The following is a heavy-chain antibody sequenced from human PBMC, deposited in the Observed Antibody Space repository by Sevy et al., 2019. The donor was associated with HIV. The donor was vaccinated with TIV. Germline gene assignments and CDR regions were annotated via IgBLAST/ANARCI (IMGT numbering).Heavy chain of an antibody. Sequence: SETVSLTCTVSGGSISSSSYYWGWIRQPPGQGREWIGCSYYSGSTYYNPSLKSRVTISVDTSKNQFSLKLSSVTAADTAVYYCARLCSGGSCYSSYFDYWGQGTLVTVSS. CDR3: ARLCSGGSCYSSYFDY. CDR2: SYYSGST. CDR1: GGSISSSSYY. D-gene: IGHD2-15*01. J-gene: IGHJ4*02. V-gene: IGHV4-39*01.